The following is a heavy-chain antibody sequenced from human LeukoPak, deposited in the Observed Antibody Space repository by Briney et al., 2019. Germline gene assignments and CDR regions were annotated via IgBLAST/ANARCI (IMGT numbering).Heavy chain of an antibody. CDR3: ARSLQDIWSGYEAPRRPFDQ. CDR1: GDSINSRNYY. D-gene: IGHD3-3*01. V-gene: IGHV4-39*01. Sequence: SETLSLTCTVSGDSINSRNYYWGWIRQPPGKGLEWIGSLYFTGSTYYNPSLKSRVTISLDTAKKQFSLKLISVTGADTAVYYCARSLQDIWSGYEAPRRPFDQWDRGTLVTVTS. J-gene: IGHJ4*02. CDR2: LYFTGST.